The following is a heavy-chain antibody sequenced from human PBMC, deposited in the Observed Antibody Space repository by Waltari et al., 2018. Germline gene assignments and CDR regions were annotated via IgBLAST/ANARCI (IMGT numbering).Heavy chain of an antibody. Sequence: QVQLVESGGGLVQPGRSLRLSCAASGFTFSRFGMPWVRQAPGKGLEWVAVIWHDGSNEDYVDSVKGRFTISRDNSKNTLYLQMNSLRAEDSAVYYCASQSTTLFDYWGQGTLVTVSS. J-gene: IGHJ4*02. V-gene: IGHV3-33*01. CDR2: IWHDGSNE. CDR1: GFTFSRFG. CDR3: ASQSTTLFDY. D-gene: IGHD2-15*01.